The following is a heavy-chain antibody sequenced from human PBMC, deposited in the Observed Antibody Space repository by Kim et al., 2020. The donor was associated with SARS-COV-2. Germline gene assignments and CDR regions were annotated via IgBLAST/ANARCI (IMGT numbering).Heavy chain of an antibody. Sequence: ASVKVSCKASGYTFTSYAMNWVRQAPGQGLEWMGWINTNTGNPTYAQGFTGRFVFSLDTSVSTAYLQISSLKAEDTAVYYCARVHPSGWYKFFDYWGQGTLVTVSS. V-gene: IGHV7-4-1*02. CDR3: ARVHPSGWYKFFDY. D-gene: IGHD6-19*01. CDR2: INTNTGNP. J-gene: IGHJ4*02. CDR1: GYTFTSYA.